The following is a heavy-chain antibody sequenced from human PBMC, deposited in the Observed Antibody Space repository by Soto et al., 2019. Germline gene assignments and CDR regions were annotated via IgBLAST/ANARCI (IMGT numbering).Heavy chain of an antibody. CDR1: GYTFTTYG. J-gene: IGHJ4*02. V-gene: IGHV1-18*01. CDR2: ISTYNGNT. D-gene: IGHD3-22*01. Sequence: ASVKVSCKAFGYTFTTYGMSWVRQAPGQGLDWMGWISTYNGNTKYAERLQGRVTMTTDTTTSTAYMELRSLRSDDTAVYYCARGPTDYYDNSGNYFLDYWGQGTLVTVSS. CDR3: ARGPTDYYDNSGNYFLDY.